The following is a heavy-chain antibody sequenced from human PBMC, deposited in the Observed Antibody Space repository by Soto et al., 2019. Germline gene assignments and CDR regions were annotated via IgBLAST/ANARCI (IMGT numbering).Heavy chain of an antibody. D-gene: IGHD3-16*01. CDR3: TTDLWPYLPAGGELDS. Sequence: GGSLRLSCAASGFTFSSYAMSWVRQAPGKGLEWVSAISGSAGSTYYADSVKGRFTISRDNSKNTLYLQMNSLRAEDTAVFYCTTDLWPYLPAGGELDSWGQGTLVTVSS. CDR2: ISGSAGST. J-gene: IGHJ4*02. CDR1: GFTFSSYA. V-gene: IGHV3-23*01.